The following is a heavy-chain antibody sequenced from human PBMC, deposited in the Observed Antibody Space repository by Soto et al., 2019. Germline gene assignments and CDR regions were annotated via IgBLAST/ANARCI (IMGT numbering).Heavy chain of an antibody. D-gene: IGHD6-13*01. J-gene: IGHJ4*02. V-gene: IGHV3-21*01. CDR3: AREIAAAGRVDY. Sequence: PGGSLRLSCAASGFTFSSYSMNWVRQAPGKGLEWVSSITSSSSYIYYADSVRGRFTISRDNAKNSLFLQMNSLRAEDTAVYYCAREIAAAGRVDYWGQGTLVTVSS. CDR1: GFTFSSYS. CDR2: ITSSSSYI.